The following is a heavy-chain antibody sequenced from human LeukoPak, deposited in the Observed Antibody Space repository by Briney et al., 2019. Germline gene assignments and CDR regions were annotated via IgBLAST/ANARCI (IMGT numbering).Heavy chain of an antibody. J-gene: IGHJ6*04. CDR1: GGSFSGYY. CDR2: INHSGST. D-gene: IGHD3-10*01. V-gene: IGHV4-34*01. Sequence: PSETLSLTCAVYGGSFSGYYWSWIRQPPGKGLEWIGEINHSGSTNYNPSLKSRVTISVDTSKNQFSLKLSSVTAADTAVYYCARISPLRITMVRGVNPNHYYGMDVWGKGTTVTVSS. CDR3: ARISPLRITMVRGVNPNHYYGMDV.